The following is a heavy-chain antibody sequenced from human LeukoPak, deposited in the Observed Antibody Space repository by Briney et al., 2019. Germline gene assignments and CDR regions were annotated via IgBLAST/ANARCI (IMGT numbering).Heavy chain of an antibody. V-gene: IGHV4-59*01. CDR3: ARYPFDGYDYYFDY. J-gene: IGHJ4*02. Sequence: SSETLSLTCTVSGGSISSYYWSWIRQPPGKGLEWIGYIYYSGSTKYNPSLKSRVTISVDTSKNQFSLRLSSVTAADTAVYYCARYPFDGYDYYFDYWGQGTLVTVSS. CDR2: IYYSGST. D-gene: IGHD5-12*01. CDR1: GGSISSYY.